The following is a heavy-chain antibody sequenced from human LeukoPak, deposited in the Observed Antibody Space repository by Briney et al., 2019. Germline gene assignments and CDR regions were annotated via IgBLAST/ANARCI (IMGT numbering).Heavy chain of an antibody. CDR3: AKDIVSRPGIALMDV. CDR2: ISWNSGSI. J-gene: IGHJ6*02. D-gene: IGHD6-13*01. Sequence: PGGSLRLSCAASGFTFDDYAMHWVRQAPGKGLEWVSGISWNSGSIGYADSVKGRFTISRDNAKNSLYLQMNSLRAEDTALYYCAKDIVSRPGIALMDVWGQGTTVTVSS. CDR1: GFTFDDYA. V-gene: IGHV3-9*01.